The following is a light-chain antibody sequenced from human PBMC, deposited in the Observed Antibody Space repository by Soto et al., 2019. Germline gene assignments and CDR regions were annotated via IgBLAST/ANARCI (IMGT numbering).Light chain of an antibody. Sequence: EIVLTQSPATLSLSPGERATLSCRASQSVSSYLAWYQQKPGQAPRLLIYDASNRATGIPARFSGSGSGTDFTLTISRLEPEDFAVYYCQQRSTWPPWTFGQATKVEIK. CDR3: QQRSTWPPWT. CDR1: QSVSSY. V-gene: IGKV3-11*01. CDR2: DAS. J-gene: IGKJ1*01.